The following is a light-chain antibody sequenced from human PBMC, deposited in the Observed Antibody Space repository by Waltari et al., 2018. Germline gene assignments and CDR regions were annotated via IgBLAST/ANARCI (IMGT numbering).Light chain of an antibody. Sequence: EIVMTQSPATLSVSPGERATLSCRASQSVGTHLAWYQQRPGQAPRLLIYGASTRATGIPARFSGSGSGTDFILTISSRQSEDFAVYHCQQGNSWPWTFGQGTKVEIK. J-gene: IGKJ1*01. V-gene: IGKV3-15*01. CDR2: GAS. CDR1: QSVGTH. CDR3: QQGNSWPWT.